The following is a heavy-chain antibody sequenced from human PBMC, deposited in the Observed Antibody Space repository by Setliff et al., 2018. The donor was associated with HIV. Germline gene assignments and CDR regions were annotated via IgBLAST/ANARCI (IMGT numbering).Heavy chain of an antibody. CDR3: ARTPYGDYVPYFDY. V-gene: IGHV4-59*01. J-gene: IGHJ4*02. D-gene: IGHD4-17*01. Sequence: SETLSLTCTVPGGSISSYYWSWIRQPPGKGLEWIGYIYYSGSTNYNPSLKSRVTISVDTSKNQFSLKLSSVTAADTAVYYCARTPYGDYVPYFDYWGQGTQVTSPQ. CDR1: GGSISSYY. CDR2: IYYSGST.